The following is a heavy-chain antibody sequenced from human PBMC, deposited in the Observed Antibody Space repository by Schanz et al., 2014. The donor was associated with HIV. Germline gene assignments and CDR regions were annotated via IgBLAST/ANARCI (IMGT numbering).Heavy chain of an antibody. CDR2: INTRTGDT. V-gene: IGHV1-2*02. D-gene: IGHD3-9*01. Sequence: VQLVQSRGEVKKPGASVKVSCKSSGYTFSDYYMHWLRQAPGQGLEWMGWINTRTGDTIYAERLQGRVTLTRDTSINTAYMTLSRLGSDDTDVYFCAKGLQKFDWRSPFDYWGQGTLLTVSS. CDR3: AKGLQKFDWRSPFDY. J-gene: IGHJ4*02. CDR1: GYTFSDYY.